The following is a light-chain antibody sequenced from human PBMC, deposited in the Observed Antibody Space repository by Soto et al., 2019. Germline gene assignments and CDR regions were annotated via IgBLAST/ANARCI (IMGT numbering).Light chain of an antibody. CDR1: QSISSY. CDR3: QQSNSTPIT. J-gene: IGKJ5*01. CDR2: AAS. V-gene: IGKV1-39*01. Sequence: DIQMTHSPSSLSASVGDRVTITCRASQSISSYVNWYQQKPGKAPKLLIYAASSLQSGVPSRFGGSGSGTGFTLTISRLHPGDFAPYYCQQSNSTPITFGQRTRLEIK.